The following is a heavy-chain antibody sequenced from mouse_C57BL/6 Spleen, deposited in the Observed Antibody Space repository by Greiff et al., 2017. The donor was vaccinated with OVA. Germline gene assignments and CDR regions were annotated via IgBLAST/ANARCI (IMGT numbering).Heavy chain of an antibody. CDR1: GYSFTDYN. CDR3: ERGRQNDYYAMDY. D-gene: IGHD3-2*01. V-gene: IGHV1-39*01. Sequence: VQLQQSGPELVKPGASVKISCKASGYSFTDYNMNWVKQSNGKSLEWIGVINPNYGTTSYNQKFKGKATLTVDQSSSKAYMQLNSLTSEDSAVDYCERGRQNDYYAMDYWGQGTSVTVSS. CDR2: INPNYGTT. J-gene: IGHJ4*01.